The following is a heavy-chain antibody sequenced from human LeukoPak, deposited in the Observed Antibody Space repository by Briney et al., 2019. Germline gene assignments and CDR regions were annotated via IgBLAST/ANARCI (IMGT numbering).Heavy chain of an antibody. CDR3: ARDPPTGYSSGWYFDY. CDR1: GFNFDDYG. Sequence: GGSLRLSCAASGFNFDDYGMSWVRQAPGKGLEWVSGINWNGGSTGYADSAKGRFTISRDNAKNSLYLQMNSLRAEDTALYYCARDPPTGYSSGWYFDYWGQGTLVTVSS. V-gene: IGHV3-20*04. CDR2: INWNGGST. D-gene: IGHD6-19*01. J-gene: IGHJ4*02.